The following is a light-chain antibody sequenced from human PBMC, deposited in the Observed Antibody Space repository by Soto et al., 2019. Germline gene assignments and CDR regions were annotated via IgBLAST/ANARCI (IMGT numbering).Light chain of an antibody. CDR2: DAS. Sequence: EIVMTQSPATLSVSPGERATHSCRAGQSVSSSYLAWYQQKPGQAPRLLIYDASNRATGIPARFSGSGSGTDFTLTISSLEPEDFAVYYCQQRSNWPWTFGQGTKVDIK. CDR1: QSVSSSY. V-gene: IGKV3-11*01. CDR3: QQRSNWPWT. J-gene: IGKJ1*01.